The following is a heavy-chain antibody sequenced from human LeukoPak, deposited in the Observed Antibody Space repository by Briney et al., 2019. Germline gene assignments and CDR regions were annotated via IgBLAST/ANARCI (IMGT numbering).Heavy chain of an antibody. CDR2: ISYDGSNK. J-gene: IGHJ4*02. V-gene: IGHV3-30-3*01. Sequence: GGSLRLSCAASGFTFSSYAMHWVRQAPGKGLEWVAVISYDGSNKYYADSVKGRFTISRDNSKNTLYLQMNSLRAEDTAVYYCATLTITIDLREDLGFDYWGQGTLVTVSS. D-gene: IGHD3-10*01. CDR3: ATLTITIDLREDLGFDY. CDR1: GFTFSSYA.